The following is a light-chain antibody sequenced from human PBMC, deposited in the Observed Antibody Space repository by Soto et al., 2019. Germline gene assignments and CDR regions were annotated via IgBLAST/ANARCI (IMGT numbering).Light chain of an antibody. CDR1: QSIGLA. J-gene: IGKJ1*01. Sequence: EIVLTQSPATLSLSPGERATLSCRASQSIGLAIAWYQHKPGQAPRLLIFDASQRATGIPARFRGSGSGTDFTLSISTLVPEDYAVYYCHQNTDTPPWTFGQGTKVESK. CDR3: HQNTDTPPWT. CDR2: DAS. V-gene: IGKV3-11*01.